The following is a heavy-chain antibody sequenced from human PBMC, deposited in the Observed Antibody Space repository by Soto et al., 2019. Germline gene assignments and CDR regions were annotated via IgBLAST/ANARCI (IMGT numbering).Heavy chain of an antibody. Sequence: QVQLVESGGGVVQPGRSLRLSCAASGFTFSSYAMHWVRQAPGKGLEWVAVISYDGSNKYYADSVKGRFTISRDNSKNTLYLQMTSLRAEDTALYYCARVSPYQLLLFGTCSAPGGQETLV. CDR2: ISYDGSNK. V-gene: IGHV3-30-3*01. J-gene: IGHJ5*02. D-gene: IGHD2-2*01. CDR3: ARVSPYQLLLFGTCSAP. CDR1: GFTFSSYA.